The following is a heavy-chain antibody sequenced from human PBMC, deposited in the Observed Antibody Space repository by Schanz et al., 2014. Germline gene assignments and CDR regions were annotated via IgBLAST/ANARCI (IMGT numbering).Heavy chain of an antibody. J-gene: IGHJ4*02. CDR2: IYIGGNT. CDR1: GFSVGNKY. Sequence: VRLVESGGGLVQPGGSLRLSCAASGFSVGNKYMNWVRQAPGKGLEWVSFIYIGGNTYYADSVKGRFTISRDNSKNTVYIQMNSLRAEDTAVYYCARGGPAYYFDDWGQGTLVTVSS. V-gene: IGHV3-66*01. CDR3: ARGGPAYYFDD.